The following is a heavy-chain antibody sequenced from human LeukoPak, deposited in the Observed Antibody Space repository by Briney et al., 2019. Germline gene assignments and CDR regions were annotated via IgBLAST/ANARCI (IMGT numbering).Heavy chain of an antibody. V-gene: IGHV3-74*01. Sequence: GGSLRLSCAASGFTSSSYWMHWVRQVPGKGLVWVSRISGDGTARNYADSVKGRFTISRDDAKNTVDLQMNSLRGEDTAVYYCVRGRGSYGWFDPWGQGTLVTVSS. J-gene: IGHJ5*02. CDR2: ISGDGTAR. CDR3: VRGRGSYGWFDP. CDR1: GFTSSSYW. D-gene: IGHD3-10*01.